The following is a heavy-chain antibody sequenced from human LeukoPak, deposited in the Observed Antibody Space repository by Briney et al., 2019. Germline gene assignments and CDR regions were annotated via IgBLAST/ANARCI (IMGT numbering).Heavy chain of an antibody. CDR1: GFTVSANS. Sequence: GGSLRLSCAASGFTVSANSMSWVRQAPGKGLEWLSVIYSGGSTDYADSVKGRFTISRDNSKNTLHLQMNSLRAEDTAVYYCARVLAAAGTFGFAPWGQGTLVTVSS. J-gene: IGHJ5*02. V-gene: IGHV3-66*01. CDR3: ARVLAAAGTFGFAP. D-gene: IGHD6-13*01. CDR2: IYSGGST.